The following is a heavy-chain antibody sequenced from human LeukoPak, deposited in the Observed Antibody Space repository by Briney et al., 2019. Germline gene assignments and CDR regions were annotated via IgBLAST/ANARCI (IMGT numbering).Heavy chain of an antibody. J-gene: IGHJ3*02. CDR2: IYYSGST. CDR3: ANSGYDFGAFDI. D-gene: IGHD5-12*01. V-gene: IGHV4-59*08. Sequence: LSETLSLTCTVSGGYISSYYWSWIRRPPGKGLEWIGYIYYSGSTNYNPSLKSRVTISVDTSKNQFSLKLSSVTAADTAVYYCANSGYDFGAFDIWGQGTMVTVSS. CDR1: GGYISSYY.